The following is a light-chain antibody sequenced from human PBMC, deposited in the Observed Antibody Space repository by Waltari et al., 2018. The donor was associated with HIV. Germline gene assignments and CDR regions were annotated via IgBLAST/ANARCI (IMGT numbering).Light chain of an antibody. CDR1: SSDVGAYNS. Sequence: QSALTQPASVSGSLGQSITISCTGTSSDVGAYNSSPWYQQRPGKVPKLLIYEVNSRPSGIDNRFSVSKSGNTASLTISGLQVEDEADYYCSSFTGSNTYVFGSGTKVTVL. CDR3: SSFTGSNTYV. V-gene: IGLV2-14*01. CDR2: EVN. J-gene: IGLJ1*01.